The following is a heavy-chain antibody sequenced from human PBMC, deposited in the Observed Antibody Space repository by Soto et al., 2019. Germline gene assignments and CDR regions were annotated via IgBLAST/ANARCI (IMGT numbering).Heavy chain of an antibody. CDR3: ARGGITARPSRFDY. D-gene: IGHD6-6*01. CDR2: INHSGST. V-gene: IGHV4-34*01. J-gene: IGHJ4*02. Sequence: PSETLSLTCAVYGGSFSGYYWSWIRQPPGKGLEWVGEINHSGSTNYNPSLKSRVTISVDTSKNQFSLNLSSVTAADTAVYYCARGGITARPSRFDYWGQGTLVTVSS. CDR1: GGSFSGYY.